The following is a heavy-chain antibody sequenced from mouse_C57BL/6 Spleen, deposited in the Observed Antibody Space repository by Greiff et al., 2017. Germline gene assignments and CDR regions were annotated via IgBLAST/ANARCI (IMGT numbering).Heavy chain of an antibody. J-gene: IGHJ4*01. CDR1: GYTFTDYE. CDR3: TRFDGSSYRDYAMDY. V-gene: IGHV1-15*01. CDR2: IDPETGGT. D-gene: IGHD1-1*01. Sequence: SGAELVRPGASVTLSCKASGYTFTDYEMHWVKQTPVHGLEWIGAIDPETGGTAYNQKFKGKAILTADKSSSTAYMELRSLTSEDSAVYYCTRFDGSSYRDYAMDYWGQGTSVTVSS.